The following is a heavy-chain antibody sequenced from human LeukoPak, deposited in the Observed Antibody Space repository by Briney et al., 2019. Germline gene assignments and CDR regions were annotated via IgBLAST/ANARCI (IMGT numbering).Heavy chain of an antibody. V-gene: IGHV1-2*02. CDR2: INPNSGGT. CDR1: GYTFTGYY. CDR3: ARDVTIFGVDGIFDY. D-gene: IGHD3-3*01. Sequence: GASVKVSCKASGYTFTGYYMHWVRQAPGQGLEWMGWINPNSGGTNYGQKFQGRVTMTRDTSISTAYMELSRLRSDDTAVYYCARDVTIFGVDGIFDYWGQGTLVTVSS. J-gene: IGHJ4*02.